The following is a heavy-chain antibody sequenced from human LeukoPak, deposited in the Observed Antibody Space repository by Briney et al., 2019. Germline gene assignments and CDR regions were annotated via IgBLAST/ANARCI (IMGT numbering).Heavy chain of an antibody. J-gene: IGHJ2*01. V-gene: IGHV3-21*04. CDR3: ARDPRWYFDL. Sequence: GGSLRLSCAASGFTFSSYSMNWVRQAPGKGLEWVSSISSSSSYIYYADPVKGRFTISRDNAKNSLYLQMNSLRAEDTAVYYCARDPRWYFDLWGRGTLVTVSS. CDR2: ISSSSSYI. CDR1: GFTFSSYS.